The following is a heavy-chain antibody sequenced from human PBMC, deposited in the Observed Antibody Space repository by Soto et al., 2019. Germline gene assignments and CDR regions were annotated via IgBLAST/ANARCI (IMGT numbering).Heavy chain of an antibody. J-gene: IGHJ4*02. Sequence: PSETLSLTCTVSGGSISSSSYYWGWIRQPPGKGLEWIGSIYYSGSTYYNPSLKSRVTISVDTSKNQFSLKLSSVTAADTAVYYCARHKYYYDSSGYYYPSCFDYWGQGTLVTVSS. CDR3: ARHKYYYDSSGYYYPSCFDY. CDR1: GGSISSSSYY. CDR2: IYYSGST. D-gene: IGHD3-22*01. V-gene: IGHV4-39*01.